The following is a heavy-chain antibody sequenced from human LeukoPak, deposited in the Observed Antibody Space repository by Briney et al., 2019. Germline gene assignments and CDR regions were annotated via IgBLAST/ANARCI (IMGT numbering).Heavy chain of an antibody. CDR1: GFTFSSYA. V-gene: IGHV3-23*01. CDR2: ISGSGGST. CDR3: AKPFQSLVGAISPFDY. D-gene: IGHD1-26*01. Sequence: GGSLRLSCAASGFTFSSYAMSWVRQAPGKGLEWVSAISGSGGSTYYADSVKGRFTISRDNSKNTLYLQMNSLRAEDTAVYYYAKPFQSLVGAISPFDYWGQGTLVTVSS. J-gene: IGHJ4*02.